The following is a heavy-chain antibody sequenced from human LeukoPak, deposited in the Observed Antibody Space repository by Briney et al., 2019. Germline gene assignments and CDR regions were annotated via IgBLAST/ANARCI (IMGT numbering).Heavy chain of an antibody. V-gene: IGHV1-46*01. J-gene: IGHJ4*02. D-gene: IGHD6-19*01. CDR1: GYTFTSFY. CDR2: ITPSGGST. CDR3: ARGRLAPGFDY. Sequence: ASVKVSCKASGYTFTSFYMHWVRQAPGQGLEWMGIITPSGGSTSYAQKFQGRVTMTRDTSTSTVYMELSSLRSEDTAVYYCARGRLAPGFDYWGQGTLVTVSS.